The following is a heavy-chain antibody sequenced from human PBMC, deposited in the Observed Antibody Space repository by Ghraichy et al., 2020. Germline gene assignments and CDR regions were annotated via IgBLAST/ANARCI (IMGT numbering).Heavy chain of an antibody. J-gene: IGHJ6*03. D-gene: IGHD2-21*01. CDR2: IYYSGST. V-gene: IGHV4-39*01. CDR3: TRHVVDSFNYYYMDV. CDR1: GGSISSSNYY. Sequence: SETLSLSCIVSGGSISSSNYYWGWIHQPPGKGLQWIGSIYYSGSTYYNPSLKSRVTISVDTSKNQFSLRLSSVTAADTALYYCTRHVVDSFNYYYMDVWGKGTTVTVSS.